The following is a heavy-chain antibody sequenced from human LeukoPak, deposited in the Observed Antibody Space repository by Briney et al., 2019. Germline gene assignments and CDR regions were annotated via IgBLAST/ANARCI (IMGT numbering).Heavy chain of an antibody. D-gene: IGHD6-13*01. CDR3: AGNERSSWSHYFDY. Sequence: PSETLSLTCTVSGYSISSGYYWGWIRQPPGKGLEWIGSIYHSGSTYYNPSLKSRVTISVDTSKNQFSLKLSSVTAADTAVYYCAGNERSSWSHYFDYWGQGTLVTVSS. J-gene: IGHJ4*02. CDR2: IYHSGST. CDR1: GYSISSGYY. V-gene: IGHV4-38-2*02.